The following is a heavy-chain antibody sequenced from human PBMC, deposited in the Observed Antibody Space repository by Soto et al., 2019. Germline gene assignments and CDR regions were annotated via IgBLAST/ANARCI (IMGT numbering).Heavy chain of an antibody. J-gene: IGHJ6*02. CDR1: GYTFTSYG. CDR3: ARVGGRDSSGWYLDYYYYGMDV. Sequence: ASVKVSCKASGYTFTSYGISWVRQAPGQGLEWMGWISAYNGNTNYAQKLQGRVTMTTDTSTSTAYMELRSLRSDDTAVYYCARVGGRDSSGWYLDYYYYGMDVWGQGTTVTVFS. D-gene: IGHD6-19*01. CDR2: ISAYNGNT. V-gene: IGHV1-18*04.